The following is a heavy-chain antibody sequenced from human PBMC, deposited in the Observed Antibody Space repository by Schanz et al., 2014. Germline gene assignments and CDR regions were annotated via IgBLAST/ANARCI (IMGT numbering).Heavy chain of an antibody. Sequence: EVQLEESGGGLVQPGGSLRLSCAASGFTFSSYDMHWVRQVTGKGLEWVSGIGTAGDTYYPDSVKGRFTISRENAQNSLFLQLNTLRAGDMAVYYCARVVGSGWHYFDLWGQGTLVTVSS. CDR1: GFTFSSYD. CDR2: IGTAGDT. D-gene: IGHD6-19*01. J-gene: IGHJ4*02. V-gene: IGHV3-13*04. CDR3: ARVVGSGWHYFDL.